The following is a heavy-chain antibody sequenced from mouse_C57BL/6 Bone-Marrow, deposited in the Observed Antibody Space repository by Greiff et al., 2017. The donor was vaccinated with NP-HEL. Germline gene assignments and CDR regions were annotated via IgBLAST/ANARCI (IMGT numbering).Heavy chain of an antibody. J-gene: IGHJ2*01. V-gene: IGHV1-81*01. CDR3: ARVYDYEPFGPVDY. Sequence: VQLQESGAELARPGASVKLSCKASGYTFTSYGISWVKQRTGQGLEWIGEIYPRSGNTYYNEKFKGKATLTADKSSSTAYMELRSLTSEDSAVYFCARVYDYEPFGPVDYWGQGTTLTVSS. D-gene: IGHD2-4*01. CDR2: IYPRSGNT. CDR1: GYTFTSYG.